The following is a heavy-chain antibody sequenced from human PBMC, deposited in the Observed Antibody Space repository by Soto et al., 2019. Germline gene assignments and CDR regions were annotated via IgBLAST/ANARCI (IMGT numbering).Heavy chain of an antibody. D-gene: IGHD2-2*01. CDR1: GYSFFGYW. CDR3: VVQPKLPCVNY. V-gene: IGHV5-51*01. Sequence: GESLKISCKGSGYSFFGYWIGWVRQMPGKGLEWMGIIYPDDSDTRYSPPFQGHVTISADKSLSTAYLQWSSLKASDTAMYFCVVQPKLPCVNYCGKGTKVTVAS. J-gene: IGHJ4*02. CDR2: IYPDDSDT.